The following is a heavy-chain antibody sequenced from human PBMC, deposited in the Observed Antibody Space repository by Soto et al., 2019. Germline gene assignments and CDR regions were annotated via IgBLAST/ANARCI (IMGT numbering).Heavy chain of an antibody. D-gene: IGHD5-12*01. J-gene: IGHJ4*02. V-gene: IGHV4-39*01. CDR2: IYYRGNA. Sequence: QLQLQESGPGLVKPSETLSPPCSVSDDSINSDKYYWGWIRQPPGKGLEWIGSIYYRGNAYYNPSLQTRVTIPLDKSKSQFSLKLNSVTAADSAVYFCARLEGLATISYYFDFWGPGALVTVSS. CDR3: ARLEGLATISYYFDF. CDR1: DDSINSDKYY.